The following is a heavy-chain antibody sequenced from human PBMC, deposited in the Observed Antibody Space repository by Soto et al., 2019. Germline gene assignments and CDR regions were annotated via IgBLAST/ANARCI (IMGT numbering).Heavy chain of an antibody. CDR3: ARDSSILSSEVAIDD. CDR2: IYYSGST. V-gene: IGHV4-31*03. CDR1: GGSISRNSHY. D-gene: IGHD2-15*01. J-gene: IGHJ4*02. Sequence: QVQLQESGPGLVKPSQTLSLSCTVSGGSISRNSHYWSWIRQHPGKGLEWIAYIYYSGSTYYNPSLNSRVSISVDTSKNQFFLNLTSVTAADTAVYYCARDSSILSSEVAIDDWGQGILVNVSS.